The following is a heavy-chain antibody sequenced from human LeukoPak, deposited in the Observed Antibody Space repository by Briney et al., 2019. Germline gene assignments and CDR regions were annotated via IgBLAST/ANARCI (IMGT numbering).Heavy chain of an antibody. CDR1: GGSVSTYY. D-gene: IGHD5-24*01. V-gene: IGHV4-59*04. CDR2: MHSSGST. J-gene: IGHJ3*01. CDR3: ARHFDRDGYKSNAFDL. Sequence: SETLSLTCTVSGGSVSTYYWSWVRQTPEKGLEWISNMHSSGSTYYNPSLKSRVIMSVDTSKNQFSLKLSSVTAADTAVYYCARHFDRDGYKSNAFDLWGQGTMVTVSS.